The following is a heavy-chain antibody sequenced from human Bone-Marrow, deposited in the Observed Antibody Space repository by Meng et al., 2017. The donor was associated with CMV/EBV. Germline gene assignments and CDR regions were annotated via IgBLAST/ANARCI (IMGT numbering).Heavy chain of an antibody. D-gene: IGHD3-3*01. J-gene: IGHJ6*02. Sequence: GGSLRLSCAASGFTVSSYGMHWVRQAPGKGLEWVAFIRYDGSNKYYADSVKGRFTISRDNSKNTLYLQMNSLRAEDTAVYYCAKGAGTRYDFWSGYYTGIESYYYYGMDVWGQGTTVTVSS. CDR2: IRYDGSNK. V-gene: IGHV3-30*02. CDR1: GFTVSSYG. CDR3: AKGAGTRYDFWSGYYTGIESYYYYGMDV.